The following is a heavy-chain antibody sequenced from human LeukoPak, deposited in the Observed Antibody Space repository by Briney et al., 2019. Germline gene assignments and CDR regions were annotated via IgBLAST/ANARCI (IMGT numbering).Heavy chain of an antibody. CDR1: GFTFSVYG. CDR2: MSGSGDST. J-gene: IGHJ4*02. D-gene: IGHD6-6*01. V-gene: IGHV3-23*01. CDR3: AKGFVEPRPHYFDY. Sequence: GGSLRLSCAASGFTFSVYGMSWVRQAPGKGLEWVSSMSGSGDSTYADSVKGRFTISRDNSKNTLYLQMNSLSADDTGIYYCAKGFVEPRPHYFDYWGQGTLVTVSS.